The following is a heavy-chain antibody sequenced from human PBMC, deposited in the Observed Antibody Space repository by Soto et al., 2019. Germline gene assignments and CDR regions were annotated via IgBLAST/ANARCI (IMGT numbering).Heavy chain of an antibody. CDR2: ISAYNGNT. Sequence: QVQLVQSGAEVKKPGASVKVSCKASGYTFTRYGISWVRQAPGQGLEWMGWISAYNGNTNYAQKLQGRVTMTTDTSTSTAYMDRRSVRSDDTAVYAWAREGQHTDIDDWGQGTLVTVSS. D-gene: IGHD2-21*01. CDR1: GYTFTRYG. V-gene: IGHV1-18*01. CDR3: AREGQHTDIDD. J-gene: IGHJ4*02.